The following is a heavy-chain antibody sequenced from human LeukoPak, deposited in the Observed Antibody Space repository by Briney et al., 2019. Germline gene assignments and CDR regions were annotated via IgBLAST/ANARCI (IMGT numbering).Heavy chain of an antibody. D-gene: IGHD4-11*01. CDR1: GYPFTTYE. Sequence: GASVKVSCKTSGYPFTTYEINWVRQAAGQGLEWMGWVHPDTGYADYAQKFQGRVTITTDESTSTAYMELSSLRSEDTAVYYCATVSSFTVPHYYYYYMDVWGKGTTVTVSS. J-gene: IGHJ6*03. CDR3: ATVSSFTVPHYYYYYMDV. V-gene: IGHV1-8*01. CDR2: VHPDTGYA.